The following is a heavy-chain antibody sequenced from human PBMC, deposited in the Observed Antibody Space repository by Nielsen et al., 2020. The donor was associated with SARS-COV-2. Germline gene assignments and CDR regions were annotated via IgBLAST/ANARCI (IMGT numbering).Heavy chain of an antibody. J-gene: IGHJ6*02. CDR3: ATNLPAAYYYYYYGMDV. CDR2: ISGSGGST. Sequence: GGSLRLSCAASGFTFSSYAMSWVRQAPGKGLEWVSAISGSGGSTYYADSVKGRFTISRDNSKNTLYLQMNSLRAEDTAVYYCATNLPAAYYYYYYGMDVWGQGTTVTVSS. CDR1: GFTFSSYA. V-gene: IGHV3-23*01. D-gene: IGHD2-2*01.